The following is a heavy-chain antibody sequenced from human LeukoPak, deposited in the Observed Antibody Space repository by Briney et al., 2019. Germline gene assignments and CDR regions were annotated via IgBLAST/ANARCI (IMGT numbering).Heavy chain of an antibody. CDR2: INAYNGNT. Sequence: ASVKVSCKASGYTFTSYGISWVRQAPGQGLEWMGWINAYNGNTNYAQKLQGRVTMTADTSTSTAYMELRSLRSDDTAVYYCARDNPPNIVVVPAAIYGMDVWGQGTTVTVSS. J-gene: IGHJ6*02. D-gene: IGHD2-2*01. CDR1: GYTFTSYG. V-gene: IGHV1-18*01. CDR3: ARDNPPNIVVVPAAIYGMDV.